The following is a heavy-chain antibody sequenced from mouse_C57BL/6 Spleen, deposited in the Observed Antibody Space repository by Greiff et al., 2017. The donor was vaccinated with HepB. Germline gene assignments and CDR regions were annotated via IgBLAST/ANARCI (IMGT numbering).Heavy chain of an antibody. CDR3: ARDPYYYGSSSYFDY. J-gene: IGHJ2*01. CDR2: ISDGGSYT. V-gene: IGHV5-4*01. D-gene: IGHD1-1*01. CDR1: GFTFSSYA. Sequence: DVHLVESGGGLVKPGGSLKLSCAASGFTFSSYAMSWVRQTPEKRLEWVATISDGGSYTYYPDNVKGRFTISRDNAKNNLYLQMSHLKSEDTAMYYCARDPYYYGSSSYFDYWGQGTTLTVSS.